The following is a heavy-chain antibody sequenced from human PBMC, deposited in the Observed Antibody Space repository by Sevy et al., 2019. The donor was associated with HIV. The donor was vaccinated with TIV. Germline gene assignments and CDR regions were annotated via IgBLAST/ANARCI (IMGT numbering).Heavy chain of an antibody. CDR1: GFTFSLYT. J-gene: IGHJ4*02. V-gene: IGHV3-21*01. D-gene: IGHD2-21*01. CDR2: ISPTTNYI. Sequence: GGSLRLSCAASGFTFSLYTMNWLRQAPGKGLEWVSSISPTTNYIYYADSLKGRFTISRDNAKNSLHLQVNSLRAEDTAVYYCAREDLNAVSYSHWGQGTLVTVSS. CDR3: AREDLNAVSYSH.